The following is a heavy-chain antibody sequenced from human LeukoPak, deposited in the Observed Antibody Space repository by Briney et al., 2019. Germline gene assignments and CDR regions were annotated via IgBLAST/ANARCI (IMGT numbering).Heavy chain of an antibody. D-gene: IGHD3-16*01. CDR1: GGSISSSSYH. CDR3: ARVKDPGGYYYYYYIDI. V-gene: IGHV4-39*07. CDR2: INHSGST. J-gene: IGHJ6*03. Sequence: SETLSLTCTVSGGSISSSSYHWGWIRQPPGKGLEWIGEINHSGSTNYNPSLKSRVTISVDTSKNQFSLKVSSVTAADTAVYYCARVKDPGGYYYYYYIDIWGKGNTVTVSS.